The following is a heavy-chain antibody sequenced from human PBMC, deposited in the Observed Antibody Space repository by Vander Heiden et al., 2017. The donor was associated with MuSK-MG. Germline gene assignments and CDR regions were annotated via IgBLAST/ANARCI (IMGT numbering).Heavy chain of an antibody. CDR2: ISWDGGST. CDR3: AKDYCSSTSCYRGGAFDI. V-gene: IGHV3-43*01. CDR1: GFPFDDYT. D-gene: IGHD2-2*01. J-gene: IGHJ3*02. Sequence: EVQLVESGGVVVQPGGSLRLSCAASGFPFDDYTMHWVRQAPGKGLEWVSLISWDGGSTYYADSVKGRFTISRDNSKNSLYLQMNSLRTEDTALYYCAKDYCSSTSCYRGGAFDIWGQGTMVTVSS.